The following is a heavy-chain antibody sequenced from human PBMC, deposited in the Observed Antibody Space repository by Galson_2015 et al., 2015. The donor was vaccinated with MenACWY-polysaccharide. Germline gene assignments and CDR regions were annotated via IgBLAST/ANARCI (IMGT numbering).Heavy chain of an antibody. CDR1: GFTFSSDW. D-gene: IGHD3-16*01. CDR2: INSDGTSK. V-gene: IGHV3-74*01. CDR3: ARDPLWDMSGGFDY. Sequence: SLRLSCAASGFTFSSDWMHWVRQAPGKGLVWISRINSDGTSKTYADSVKGRFTISRDNAKNTLYLQMNSLRAEDTAVYYCARDPLWDMSGGFDYWGPGTLVTVSS. J-gene: IGHJ4*02.